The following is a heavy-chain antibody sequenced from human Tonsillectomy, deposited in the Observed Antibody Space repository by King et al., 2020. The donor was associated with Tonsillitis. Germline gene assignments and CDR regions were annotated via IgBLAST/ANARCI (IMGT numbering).Heavy chain of an antibody. D-gene: IGHD4/OR15-4a*01. CDR1: GFSFDDYG. J-gene: IGHJ4*02. V-gene: IGHV3-20*01. Sequence: VQLVESGGDVVRPGGSLRLSCAASGFSFDDYGMSWVRQPPGKGLEWFSGIIWDGGSPTYPDSVKGRFTISRDTAKNPLFLQMNGLRAEDSAFYHCATSRGGADPFDYWGQGTLVTVSS. CDR3: ATSRGGADPFDY. CDR2: IIWDGGSP.